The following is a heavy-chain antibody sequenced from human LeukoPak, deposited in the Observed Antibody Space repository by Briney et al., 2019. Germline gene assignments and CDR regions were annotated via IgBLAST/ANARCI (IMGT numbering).Heavy chain of an antibody. V-gene: IGHV3-48*01. D-gene: IGHD5-24*01. CDR3: AREETWANWFDP. CDR2: ISSSSSTI. CDR1: GFTFSSFG. Sequence: GGTLRLSCAASGFTFSSFGMTWVRQAPGKGLEWVSYISSSSSTIYYADSVKGRFTISRDNAKNSLYLQLNSLRAEDTAVYYCAREETWANWFDPWGQGTLVTVSS. J-gene: IGHJ5*02.